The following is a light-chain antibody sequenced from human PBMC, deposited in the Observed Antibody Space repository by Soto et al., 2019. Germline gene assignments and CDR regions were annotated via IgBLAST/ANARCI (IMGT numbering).Light chain of an antibody. J-gene: IGKJ1*01. CDR1: QSISNN. CDR3: QQYGDWPRT. Sequence: EIVMTQSPATLSVSPGEGIILSCRASQSISNNLAWYQQKPGQAPRLLISGASGRATGVPARFSGSGSGTEFTLTITSLQSEDFAIYYCQQYGDWPRTFGHGTKVEVK. V-gene: IGKV3-15*01. CDR2: GAS.